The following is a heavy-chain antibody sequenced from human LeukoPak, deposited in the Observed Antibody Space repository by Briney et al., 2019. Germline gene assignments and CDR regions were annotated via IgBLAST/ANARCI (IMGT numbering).Heavy chain of an antibody. Sequence: GASVKVSCKASGGTFSSYAISWVRQAPGQGLEWMGGIIPIFGTANYAQKFQGRVTITADESTSTAYMELSSLRSEDTAVYYCARDAPWPQLREDSSGWYAGSFDYWGQGTLVTVSS. CDR3: ARDAPWPQLREDSSGWYAGSFDY. CDR1: GGTFSSYA. J-gene: IGHJ4*02. V-gene: IGHV1-69*13. D-gene: IGHD6-19*01. CDR2: IIPIFGTA.